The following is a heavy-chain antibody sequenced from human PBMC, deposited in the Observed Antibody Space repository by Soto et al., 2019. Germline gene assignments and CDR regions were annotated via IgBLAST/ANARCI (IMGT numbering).Heavy chain of an antibody. CDR1: GGTFSSYT. D-gene: IGHD3-22*01. CDR3: ASGFLDYDSSGYHGY. CDR2: IIPILGIA. Sequence: QVQLVQSGAEVKKPGSSVKVSCKASGGTFSSYTISWVRQAPGQGLEWMGRIIPILGIANYAQKFQGRVTITADKSTSTAYMELSSLRSEDTAVYYCASGFLDYDSSGYHGYWGQGTLVTVSS. V-gene: IGHV1-69*02. J-gene: IGHJ4*02.